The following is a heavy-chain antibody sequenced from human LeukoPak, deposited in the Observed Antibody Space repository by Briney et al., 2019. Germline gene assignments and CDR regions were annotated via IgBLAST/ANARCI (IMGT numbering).Heavy chain of an antibody. CDR1: GGSISSSSYY. J-gene: IGHJ4*02. Sequence: AETLSLTCTVSGGSISSSSYYWGWIRQPPGKGLVWIGSIYYSGSTYYNPSLKSRVTISVDTSKNQFSLKLSSVTAADTAVYYCARYYDILTNAFDYWGQGTLVTVSS. CDR2: IYYSGST. CDR3: ARYYDILTNAFDY. D-gene: IGHD3-9*01. V-gene: IGHV4-39*01.